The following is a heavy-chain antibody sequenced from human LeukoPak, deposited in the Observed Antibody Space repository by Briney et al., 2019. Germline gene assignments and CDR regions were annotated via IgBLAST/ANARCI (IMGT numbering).Heavy chain of an antibody. V-gene: IGHV1-18*01. CDR1: GYTFTSYG. D-gene: IGHD3-3*01. Sequence: ASVKVSCKASGYTFTSYGISWVRQAPGQGLEWMGWISAYNGNTNYAQKLQGRVTMPTDTSTSTAYMALRSLRSDDTAVYYCARPRGAIFGVVMYNWFDPWGQGTLVTVSS. CDR2: ISAYNGNT. CDR3: ARPRGAIFGVVMYNWFDP. J-gene: IGHJ5*02.